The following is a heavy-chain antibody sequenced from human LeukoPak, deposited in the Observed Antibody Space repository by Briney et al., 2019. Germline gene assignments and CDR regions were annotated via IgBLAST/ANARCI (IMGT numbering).Heavy chain of an antibody. CDR3: ARDAGMNYGMDV. Sequence: GGSLRLSCAASGFTFSDYYMSWIRQAPGKGLEWVSYISSSGSYTNYADSVRGRFTISRDNAKNSLYLQMNSLRAEDTAVYYCARDAGMNYGMDVWGKGTTVTVSS. CDR2: ISSSGSYT. V-gene: IGHV3-11*06. D-gene: IGHD1-1*01. CDR1: GFTFSDYY. J-gene: IGHJ6*04.